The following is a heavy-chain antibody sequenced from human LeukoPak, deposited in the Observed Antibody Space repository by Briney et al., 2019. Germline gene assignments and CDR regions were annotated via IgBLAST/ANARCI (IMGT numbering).Heavy chain of an antibody. D-gene: IGHD6-19*01. Sequence: GESLKISCQGSGYSFTSYWIGWVRQMPGKGLEWMGIIYPGDSDTRYSPSFQGQVTISADKPVSTAYLQWSSLKASDTAIYYCARVRRSSGWFGDYWGQGTLVTVSS. J-gene: IGHJ4*02. V-gene: IGHV5-51*04. CDR3: ARVRRSSGWFGDY. CDR2: IYPGDSDT. CDR1: GYSFTSYW.